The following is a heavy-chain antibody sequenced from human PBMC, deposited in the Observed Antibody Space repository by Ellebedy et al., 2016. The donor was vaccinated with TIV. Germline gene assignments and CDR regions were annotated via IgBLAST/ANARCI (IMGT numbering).Heavy chain of an antibody. CDR1: GGSISSHY. Sequence: MPSETLSLTCTVSGGSISSHYWNWIRQPAGKGLEWIGLIYTSGTTNYNPSLKSRVTMSIDTSKGQFSLKLSSVTAADTAVYYCARESGGFDYWGQGTLVTVSS. CDR2: IYTSGTT. D-gene: IGHD3-10*01. CDR3: ARESGGFDY. J-gene: IGHJ4*02. V-gene: IGHV4-4*07.